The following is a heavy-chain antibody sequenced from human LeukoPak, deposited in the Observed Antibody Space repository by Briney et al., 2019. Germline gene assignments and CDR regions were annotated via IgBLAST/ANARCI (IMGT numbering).Heavy chain of an antibody. Sequence: PGGSLRLSCAASGFTFSGYWMHWVHQAPGKGLVWVSGISSDAGGTTYADSVKGRFTISRDNAKNTLYLQMNSLRVEDTAVYYCARDLEKTPDYWGQGTLVTVSS. CDR3: ARDLEKTPDY. CDR1: GFTFSGYW. D-gene: IGHD1-1*01. CDR2: ISSDAGGT. V-gene: IGHV3-74*01. J-gene: IGHJ4*02.